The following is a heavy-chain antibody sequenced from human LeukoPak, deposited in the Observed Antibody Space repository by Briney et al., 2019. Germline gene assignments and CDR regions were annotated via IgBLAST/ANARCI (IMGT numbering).Heavy chain of an antibody. D-gene: IGHD3-3*01. CDR1: GFTFSSYS. CDR2: ISSSSSTI. CDR3: ARVHYDFWSGYLPYYYYYYMDV. J-gene: IGHJ6*03. V-gene: IGHV3-48*04. Sequence: GGSLRLSCAASGFTFSSYSMNRVRQAPGKGLEWVSYISSSSSTIYYADSVKGRFTISRDDAKNSLYLQMNSLRAEDTAVYYCARVHYDFWSGYLPYYYYYYMDVWGKGTTVTVSS.